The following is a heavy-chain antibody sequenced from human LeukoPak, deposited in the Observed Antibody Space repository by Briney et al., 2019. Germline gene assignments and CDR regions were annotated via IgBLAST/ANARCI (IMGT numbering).Heavy chain of an antibody. Sequence: GGSLRLSCAASGFTFSSYAMHWVRQAPGKGLEWVAVISYDGSNKYYADSVKGRFTISRDNSKNTLYLQMNSLRAEDTAVYYCAREAPNEVGATSYFDYWGQGTLVTVSS. CDR2: ISYDGSNK. CDR1: GFTFSSYA. D-gene: IGHD1-26*01. CDR3: AREAPNEVGATSYFDY. J-gene: IGHJ4*02. V-gene: IGHV3-30-3*01.